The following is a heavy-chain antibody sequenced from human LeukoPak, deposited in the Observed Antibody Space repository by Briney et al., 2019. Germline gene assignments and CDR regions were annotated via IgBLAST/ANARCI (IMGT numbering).Heavy chain of an antibody. CDR2: INPSGGST. CDR1: GYTFSSYY. V-gene: IGHV1-46*01. J-gene: IGHJ4*02. Sequence: ASVKVSCKASGYTFSSYYMHWVRQAPGQGLEWMGIINPSGGSTSYAQKFQGRVTMTRDTSTSTVYMELSSLRSEDTAVYYCARVGRPGEWLRFYFDYWGQGTLVTVPS. D-gene: IGHD5-12*01. CDR3: ARVGRPGEWLRFYFDY.